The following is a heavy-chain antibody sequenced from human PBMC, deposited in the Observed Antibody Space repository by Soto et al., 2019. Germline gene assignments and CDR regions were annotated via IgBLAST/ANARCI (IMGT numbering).Heavy chain of an antibody. CDR2: ISGSGGST. V-gene: IGHV3-23*01. CDR1: GFTFSSYA. D-gene: IGHD2-8*01. Sequence: GGSLRLSCAASGFTFSSYAMSWVRQAPGEGLEWVSAISGSGGSTYYADSVKGRFTISRDNSKNTLYLQMNSLRAEDTAVYYCAKRPIMVYAPYYLADWGQGTLVTVSS. CDR3: AKRPIMVYAPYYLAD. J-gene: IGHJ4*02.